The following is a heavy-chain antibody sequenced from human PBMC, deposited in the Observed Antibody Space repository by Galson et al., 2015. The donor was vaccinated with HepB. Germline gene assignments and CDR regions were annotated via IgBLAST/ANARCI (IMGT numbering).Heavy chain of an antibody. CDR1: GFTFSDYY. Sequence: SLRLSCAASGFTFSDYYMSWIRQAPGKGLEWVSYISSSSSYTNYADSVKGRFTISRDNAKNSLYLQMNSLRAEDTAVYYCAREFTMIVVVMKNAPRYFDLWGRGTLVTVSS. CDR2: ISSSSSYT. CDR3: AREFTMIVVVMKNAPRYFDL. J-gene: IGHJ2*01. V-gene: IGHV3-11*06. D-gene: IGHD3-22*01.